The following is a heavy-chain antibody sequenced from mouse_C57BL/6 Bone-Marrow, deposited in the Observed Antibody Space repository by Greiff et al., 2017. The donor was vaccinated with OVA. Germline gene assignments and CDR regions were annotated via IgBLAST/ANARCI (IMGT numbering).Heavy chain of an antibody. D-gene: IGHD4-1*01. CDR1: GYTFTSYG. Sequence: QVQLQQSGAELARPGASVKLSCQASGYTFTSYGISWVKQRTGQGLEWIGEISPRSCNPYSNEKFKGKATLTADKASSTAYMERRSLTSEDAAVYFCARSGNWDWFADWGQGTLVTVSA. CDR3: ARSGNWDWFAD. V-gene: IGHV1-81*01. J-gene: IGHJ3*01. CDR2: ISPRSCNP.